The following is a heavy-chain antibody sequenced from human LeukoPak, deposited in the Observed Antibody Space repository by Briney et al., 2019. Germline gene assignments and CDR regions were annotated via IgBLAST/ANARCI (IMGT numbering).Heavy chain of an antibody. D-gene: IGHD4/OR15-4a*01. CDR2: ISGSGSTT. V-gene: IGHV3-23*01. J-gene: IGHJ3*02. CDR1: GLTFRSLH. CDR3: AHYSTGVNYRGLAFGI. Sequence: GGSVTLSCALSGLTFRSLHMLWPRRAPGKGRKGVSDISGSGSTTYYVDPVKARLTISRDHSKITLYVQMNSLSAEDTAVYYFAHYSTGVNYRGLAFGIWGQGTLVSVSS.